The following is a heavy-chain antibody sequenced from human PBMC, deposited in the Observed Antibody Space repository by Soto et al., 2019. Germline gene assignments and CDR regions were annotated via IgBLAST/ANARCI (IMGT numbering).Heavy chain of an antibody. CDR1: GFTVSNNY. CDR3: GTRPGGGGY. V-gene: IGHV3-53*01. CDR2: IYSGGYT. Sequence: EVQLVESGGGLIQPGGSLRLSCAVSGFTVSNNYMSWVRQAPGKGLEGVSVIYSGGYTAYGDSVKGRFTISRENSKTTQYLKMNSLGADDTAGYFWGTRPGGGGYWGQGTLVTVSS. J-gene: IGHJ4*02. D-gene: IGHD6-6*01.